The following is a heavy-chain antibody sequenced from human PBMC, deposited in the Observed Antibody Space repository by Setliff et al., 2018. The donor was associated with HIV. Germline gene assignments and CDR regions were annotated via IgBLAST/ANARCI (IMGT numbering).Heavy chain of an antibody. CDR1: GGSISSSSYY. Sequence: SETLSLTCSVSGGSISSSSYYWGWIRLPPGKGLESIGNIYYSGSTYYNPSLKSRVTISVDTSKNQFSLKLSSVTAGDTAVYYCAREGGYYDSSGYPVGWFDPWGQGTLVTVSS. CDR2: IYYSGST. D-gene: IGHD3-22*01. V-gene: IGHV4-39*01. CDR3: AREGGYYDSSGYPVGWFDP. J-gene: IGHJ5*02.